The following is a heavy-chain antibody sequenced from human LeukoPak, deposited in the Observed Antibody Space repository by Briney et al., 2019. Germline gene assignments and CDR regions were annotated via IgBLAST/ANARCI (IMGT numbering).Heavy chain of an antibody. J-gene: IGHJ4*02. Sequence: SETLPLTCAVYGGSFSGYYWSWIRQPPGKGLEWIGEINHSGSTNYNPSLKSRVTISIDTSNNQISLRLISVTATDTAMYYCARQTGSGLFTLPGGQGTLVTVSS. CDR1: GGSFSGYY. D-gene: IGHD3/OR15-3a*01. CDR3: ARQTGSGLFTLP. V-gene: IGHV4-34*01. CDR2: INHSGST.